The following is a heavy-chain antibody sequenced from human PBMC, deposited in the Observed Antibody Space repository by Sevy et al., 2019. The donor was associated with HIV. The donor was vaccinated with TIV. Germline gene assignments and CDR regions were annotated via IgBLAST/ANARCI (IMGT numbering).Heavy chain of an antibody. Sequence: GGSLRLSCAASGFTFSSYGMHWVRQAPGKGLEWVAVIWYDGSNQYYADSVKGRFTISRDNSKNTLYLQMNRLRAEDTAVYYCARLKEDYYYYYGMDVWGQGTTVTVSS. CDR2: IWYDGSNQ. CDR1: GFTFSSYG. V-gene: IGHV3-33*01. J-gene: IGHJ6*02. CDR3: ARLKEDYYYYYGMDV.